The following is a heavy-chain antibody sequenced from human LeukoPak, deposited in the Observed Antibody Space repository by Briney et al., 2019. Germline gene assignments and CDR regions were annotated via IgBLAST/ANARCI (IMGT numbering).Heavy chain of an antibody. J-gene: IGHJ4*02. D-gene: IGHD2-15*01. V-gene: IGHV1-69*13. CDR3: AGAPPHCSGGSCYTHFDY. CDR2: IIPIFGTA. Sequence: SVKVSCKASGDTFSSYAISWVRQAPGQGLEWMGGIIPIFGTANYAQKFQGRVTITADESTSTAYMELSSLRSEDTAVYYCAGAPPHCSGGSCYTHFDYWGQGTLVTVSS. CDR1: GDTFSSYA.